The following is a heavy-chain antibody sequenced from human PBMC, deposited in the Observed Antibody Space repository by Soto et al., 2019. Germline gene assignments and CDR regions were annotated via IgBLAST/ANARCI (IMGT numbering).Heavy chain of an antibody. CDR3: ARSVEVTGAHIEY. D-gene: IGHD2-8*02. J-gene: IGHJ4*01. CDR1: GGSISGSY. V-gene: IGHV4-59*01. CDR2: VYYTGST. Sequence: SETLSLTCSVSGGSISGSYWSWIRQSPGKGLEWLGYVYYTGSTNYSPSLRSRVSISVDTSKNEFSLRLSSVTPADTAVYFCARSVEVTGAHIEYWGHGTQVTVSS.